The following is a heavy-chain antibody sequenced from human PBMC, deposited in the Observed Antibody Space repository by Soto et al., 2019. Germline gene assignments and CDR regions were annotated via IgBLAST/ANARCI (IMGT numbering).Heavy chain of an antibody. V-gene: IGHV5-51*01. CDR1: GYSFTSYW. CDR2: IYPGDSDT. J-gene: IGHJ6*02. D-gene: IGHD3-3*01. CDR3: ARQYYDFWSGYSYYSYGMDV. Sequence: GESLKISCKGSGYSFTSYWIGWVRQMPGKGLEWMGIIYPGDSDTRYSPSFQGQVTISADKSISTAYLQWSSLKASDTAMYYCARQYYDFWSGYSYYSYGMDVWGQGTTVTVSS.